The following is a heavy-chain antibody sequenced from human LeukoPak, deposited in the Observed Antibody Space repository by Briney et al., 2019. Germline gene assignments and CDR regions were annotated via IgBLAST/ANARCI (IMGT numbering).Heavy chain of an antibody. J-gene: IGHJ4*02. V-gene: IGHV3-66*01. CDR2: IYSGGST. D-gene: IGHD3-3*01. CDR1: GFTVRNNY. Sequence: GGSLRLSCAASGFTVRNNYMSWVRQAPGKGLEWVSVIYSGGSTYYADSVKGRFTISRDNSKNTLYLQMNSLRAEDTAVYYCAKGRYYDFWSAPGYWGQGTLVTVSS. CDR3: AKGRYYDFWSAPGY.